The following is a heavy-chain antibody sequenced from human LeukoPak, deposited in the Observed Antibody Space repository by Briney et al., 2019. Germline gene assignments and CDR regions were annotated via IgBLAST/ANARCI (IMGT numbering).Heavy chain of an antibody. CDR1: GFTFSTYS. V-gene: IGHV3-48*04. J-gene: IGHJ4*02. CDR2: ISSRSSTI. Sequence: GGSLRLSCAASGFTFSTYSMNWVRQAPGKGLEWVSYISSRSSTIYYADSVKGRFTISRDNAKNSLYLQMNSLRAEDTAVYYCARGVLGYSSSPEGYWGQGTLVTVSS. D-gene: IGHD6-6*01. CDR3: ARGVLGYSSSPEGY.